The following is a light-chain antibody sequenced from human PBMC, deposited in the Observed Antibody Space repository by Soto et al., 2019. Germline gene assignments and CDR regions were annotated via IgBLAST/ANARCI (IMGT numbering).Light chain of an antibody. Sequence: QSVLTQPPSASGTPGQTVTISCSGSTSNIGSNYVYWYQQLPGTAPKLIIYEDTKRPSGVSNRFSGSKSANTASLTVSGLQVEDEADYYCCSYAGSATWVFGGGTKLTVL. CDR3: CSYAGSATWV. J-gene: IGLJ3*02. CDR1: TSNIGSNY. CDR2: EDT. V-gene: IGLV1-47*01.